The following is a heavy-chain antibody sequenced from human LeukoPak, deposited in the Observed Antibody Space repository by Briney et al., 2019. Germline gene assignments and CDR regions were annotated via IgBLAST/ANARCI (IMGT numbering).Heavy chain of an antibody. CDR3: ATTGYDYY. Sequence: ASLKVSCKVSGYTLTELSMHWVRQPPGKGLEWMGDFDPEDGETIYAQKFQGRVTMTEDTSTDIAYMALSSLRSEDTAVYYCATTGYDYYWGQGTLVTVSS. D-gene: IGHD5-12*01. CDR2: FDPEDGET. CDR1: GYTLTELS. J-gene: IGHJ4*02. V-gene: IGHV1-24*01.